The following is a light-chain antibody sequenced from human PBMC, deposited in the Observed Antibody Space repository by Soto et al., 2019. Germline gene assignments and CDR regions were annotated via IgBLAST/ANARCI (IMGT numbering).Light chain of an antibody. CDR3: SSYAGSKNLV. CDR2: EVS. V-gene: IGLV2-8*01. Sequence: QSALTQPPSASGSPGQSVTISCTGTSSDVGGYNYVSWYQQHPGKAPKLMIYEVSKRPSGVPDRFSGSKSGNTASLTVSGLQAEYEAEYYCSSYAGSKNLVFGGGTKLTVL. CDR1: SSDVGGYNY. J-gene: IGLJ2*01.